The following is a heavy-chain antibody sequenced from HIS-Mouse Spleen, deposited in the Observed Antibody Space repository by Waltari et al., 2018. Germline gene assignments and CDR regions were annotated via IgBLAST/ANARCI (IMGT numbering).Heavy chain of an antibody. CDR3: ARDSYSSSWYFDY. J-gene: IGHJ4*02. D-gene: IGHD6-13*01. CDR2: ISYDGSNK. Sequence: QVQLVESGGGVVQPGRSLRLSCAASGFTFSSYAMHWVRQAPGKGLKWVAVISYDGSNKYYADSVKGRFTISRDNSKNTLYLQMNSLRAEDTAVYYCARDSYSSSWYFDYWGQGTLVTVSS. CDR1: GFTFSSYA. V-gene: IGHV3-30*04.